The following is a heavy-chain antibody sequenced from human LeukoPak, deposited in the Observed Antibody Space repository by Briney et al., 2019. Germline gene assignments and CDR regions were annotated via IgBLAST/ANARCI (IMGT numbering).Heavy chain of an antibody. Sequence: PSQTLSLTCTVSGGSISSGGYYWSWIRQPPGKGLEWIGYIYHSGSTYYNPSLKSRVTISVDRSKNQFSLKLSSVTAADTAVYYCARGRIVGATRGYFDYWGQGTLVTVSS. J-gene: IGHJ4*02. V-gene: IGHV4-30-2*01. CDR2: IYHSGST. D-gene: IGHD1-26*01. CDR1: GGSISSGGYY. CDR3: ARGRIVGATRGYFDY.